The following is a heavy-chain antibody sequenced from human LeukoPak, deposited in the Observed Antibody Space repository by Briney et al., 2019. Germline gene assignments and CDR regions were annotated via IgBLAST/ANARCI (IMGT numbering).Heavy chain of an antibody. CDR1: GGSISSGDYY. CDR2: IYYSGST. V-gene: IGHV4-30-4*01. CDR3: ARAVPHSLYCSGGSCWEITGYFDY. J-gene: IGHJ4*02. D-gene: IGHD2-15*01. Sequence: SQTLSLTCTVSGGSISSGDYYWSWIRQPPGKGLEWIGYIYYSGSTYYNPSLKSRVTISVDTSKNQFSLKLSSVTAADTAVYYCARAVPHSLYCSGGSCWEITGYFDYWGRGTLVTVSS.